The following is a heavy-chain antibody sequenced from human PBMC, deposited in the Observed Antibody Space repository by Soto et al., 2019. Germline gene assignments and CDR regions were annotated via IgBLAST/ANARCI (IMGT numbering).Heavy chain of an antibody. V-gene: IGHV3-23*01. J-gene: IGHJ4*02. CDR3: AKDGYSGDCCLYDH. D-gene: IGHD2-21*02. CDR1: GFTFHDFA. CDR2: VTPRGDAT. Sequence: VRLLQSGGGFVQPGGSLRLSCAVSGFTFHDFAMTWVHQAPGKRPEWVSTVTPRGDATFHTDSVKGRFIISRDNSRNILYLQMTNPRAEDTAIYYCAKDGYSGDCCLYDHWGQGALVSVSS.